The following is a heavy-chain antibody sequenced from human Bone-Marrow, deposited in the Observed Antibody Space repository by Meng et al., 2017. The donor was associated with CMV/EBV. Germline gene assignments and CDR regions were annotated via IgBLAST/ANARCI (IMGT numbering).Heavy chain of an antibody. CDR1: GFTFSSYA. CDR3: AKGRSTSCYKSFWGGCYYFDY. Sequence: GGSLRLSCAASGFTFSSYAMSWVRQAPGKGLEWVSVIYSGGSSTYYADSVKGRFTISRDNSKNTLYLQMNSLRAEDTAVYYCAKGRSTSCYKSFWGGCYYFDYWGQGTLVTVSS. V-gene: IGHV3-23*03. J-gene: IGHJ4*02. CDR2: IYSGGSST. D-gene: IGHD2-2*02.